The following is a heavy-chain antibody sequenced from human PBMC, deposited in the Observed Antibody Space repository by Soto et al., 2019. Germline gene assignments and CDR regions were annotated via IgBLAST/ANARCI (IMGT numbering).Heavy chain of an antibody. Sequence: PGGSLRLSCAASGFTFSSYSMNWVRQAPGKGLEWVSSISSSSSYIYYADSVKGRFTISRDNAKNSLYLQMNSLRAEDTAVYYCARDSDASPYDSRGIYWYFDLWGRGTLVTVSS. CDR3: ARDSDASPYDSRGIYWYFDL. D-gene: IGHD3-22*01. CDR1: GFTFSSYS. J-gene: IGHJ2*01. V-gene: IGHV3-21*01. CDR2: ISSSSSYI.